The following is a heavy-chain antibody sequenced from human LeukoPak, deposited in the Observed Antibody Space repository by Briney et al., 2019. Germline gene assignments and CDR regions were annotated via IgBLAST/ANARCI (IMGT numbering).Heavy chain of an antibody. CDR2: IIPILGIA. V-gene: IGHV1-69*04. CDR1: GGSFSNYA. CDR3: ARPPSDSYGYWYEGY. D-gene: IGHD5-18*01. J-gene: IGHJ4*02. Sequence: GASVKVSCKASGGSFSNYAFSWVRQAPGQGLEWMGRIIPILGIANYAQKFQGRVTITADKSTSTAYMELSSLRSEDTAVYYCARPPSDSYGYWYEGYWGQGTLVTVSS.